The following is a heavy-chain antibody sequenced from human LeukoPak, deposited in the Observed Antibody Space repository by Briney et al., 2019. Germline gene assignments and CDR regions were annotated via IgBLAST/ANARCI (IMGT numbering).Heavy chain of an antibody. CDR3: ARDRGSSGWYTGGHFDY. CDR1: GYTFTNYG. J-gene: IGHJ4*02. Sequence: ASVKVSCKAFGYTFTNYGISWVRQAPGQGLEWMGWISAYNGNTNYAQKLQGRVTMTTDTSTSTAYMELRSLRSDDTAVYYYARDRGSSGWYTGGHFDYWGQGTLVTVSS. V-gene: IGHV1-18*01. D-gene: IGHD6-19*01. CDR2: ISAYNGNT.